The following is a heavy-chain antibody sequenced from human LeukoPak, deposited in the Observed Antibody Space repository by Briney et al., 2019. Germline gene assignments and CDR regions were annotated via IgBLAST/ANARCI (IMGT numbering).Heavy chain of an antibody. V-gene: IGHV1-24*01. CDR1: GYTLTELS. Sequence: ASVKVSCKVSGYTLTELSMHWVRQAPGKGLEWMGGFDPEDGETIYAQKFQGRVTMTEDTSTDTAYMELSSLRSEDTAVYYCATGNYGDYIPYFDCWGQGTLVTVSS. J-gene: IGHJ4*02. D-gene: IGHD4-17*01. CDR2: FDPEDGET. CDR3: ATGNYGDYIPYFDC.